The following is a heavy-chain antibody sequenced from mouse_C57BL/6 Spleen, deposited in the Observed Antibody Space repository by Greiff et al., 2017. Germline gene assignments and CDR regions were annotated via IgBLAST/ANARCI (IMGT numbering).Heavy chain of an antibody. CDR1: GYTFTSYW. CDR2: IDPSDSYT. D-gene: IGHD1-1*01. CDR3: ARGAFTTVVEGGFDY. J-gene: IGHJ2*01. Sequence: VQLQQPGAELVMPGASVKLSCKASGYTFTSYWMHWVKQRPGQGLEWIGEIDPSDSYTNYNQKFKGKSTLTVDKSSSTAYMQLSSLTSGDSAVYYCARGAFTTVVEGGFDYWGQGTTLTVSS. V-gene: IGHV1-69*01.